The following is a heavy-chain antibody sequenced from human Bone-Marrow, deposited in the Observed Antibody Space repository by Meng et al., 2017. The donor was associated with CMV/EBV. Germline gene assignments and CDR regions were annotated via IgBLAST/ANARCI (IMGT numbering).Heavy chain of an antibody. J-gene: IGHJ4*02. Sequence: ASVKVSCKASGYTFSNYDINWVRQATGQGLEWMGWMNPNSGNTAYAQELQGRVTITRNISISTAYMELSSLRSEDTAVYYCAAEPEYSSSSVDYWGQGTLVTVSS. V-gene: IGHV1-8*03. CDR3: AAEPEYSSSSVDY. CDR2: MNPNSGNT. CDR1: GYTFSNYD. D-gene: IGHD6-6*01.